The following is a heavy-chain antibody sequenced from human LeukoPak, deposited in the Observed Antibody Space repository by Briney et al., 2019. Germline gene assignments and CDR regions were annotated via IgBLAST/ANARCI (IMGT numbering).Heavy chain of an antibody. CDR2: IGSDYKT. CDR1: GFTFSGFA. D-gene: IGHD3-16*02. J-gene: IGHJ3*02. V-gene: IGHV3-23*01. Sequence: GGSLRLSCAASGFTFSGFAMTWVRQAPGKGLEWVSSIGSDYKTHYSESVKGRFAISRDNSKNTLYLQMNSLRAEDTAVYYCARDDYVWGSYRLFDIWGQGTMVTVSS. CDR3: ARDDYVWGSYRLFDI.